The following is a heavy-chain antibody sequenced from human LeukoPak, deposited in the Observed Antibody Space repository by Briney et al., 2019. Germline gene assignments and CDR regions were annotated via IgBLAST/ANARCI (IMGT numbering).Heavy chain of an antibody. Sequence: GASVKVSCKASGYTFTGYYMHWVRQAPGQGLECMGWVNPNSGGTNSAQKFQGRVTMTRDTSISTAYMELSRLTSDDTAVYYCARGSDDASDIWGQGTMVTVSS. J-gene: IGHJ3*02. CDR3: ARGSDDASDI. CDR1: GYTFTGYY. V-gene: IGHV1-2*02. CDR2: VNPNSGGT.